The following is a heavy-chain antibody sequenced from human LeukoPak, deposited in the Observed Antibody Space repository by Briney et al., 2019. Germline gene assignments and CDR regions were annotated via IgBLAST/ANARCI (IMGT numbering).Heavy chain of an antibody. CDR1: GFTVSSNY. Sequence: PGGSLRLSCAASGFTVSSNYMSWVRQAPGKGLEWVSIIYPNGYTYYADSVKGRFTISRDNSKNTLYLQMNSLRAEDTALYFCARDNSPSDGYILFDDWGQGTLVTVSS. D-gene: IGHD5-24*01. CDR3: ARDNSPSDGYILFDD. V-gene: IGHV3-53*01. J-gene: IGHJ5*02. CDR2: IYPNGYT.